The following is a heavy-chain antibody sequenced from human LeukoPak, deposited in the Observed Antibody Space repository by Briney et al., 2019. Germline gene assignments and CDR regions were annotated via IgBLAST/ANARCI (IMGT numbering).Heavy chain of an antibody. D-gene: IGHD5-12*01. Sequence: GGSLRLSCSVSGFTFSNYAMHWVRQPPGKGLEYVSSVTSDGGTAYYADSVKGRFTISRDNSKNTLYLQMSSLRPEDTALYYCLKDQDGYSAYWGQGTLVTVSS. CDR3: LKDQDGYSAY. V-gene: IGHV3-64D*06. CDR2: VTSDGGTA. J-gene: IGHJ4*02. CDR1: GFTFSNYA.